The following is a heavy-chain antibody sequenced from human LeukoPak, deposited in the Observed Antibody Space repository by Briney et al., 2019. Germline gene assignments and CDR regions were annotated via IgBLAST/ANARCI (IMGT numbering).Heavy chain of an antibody. CDR3: ARDFGVGRYFDY. J-gene: IGHJ4*02. Sequence: GGSLRLSCAASGFTFSSYSMNWVRQAPGKGLEWVGVIGHDGKYLKYVGSVRGRFTMSRDNSRNTLDLQMNGLRLEDTALYYCARDFGVGRYFDYCGQGTLVTVSS. D-gene: IGHD3-10*01. CDR2: IGHDGKYL. V-gene: IGHV3-33*08. CDR1: GFTFSSYS.